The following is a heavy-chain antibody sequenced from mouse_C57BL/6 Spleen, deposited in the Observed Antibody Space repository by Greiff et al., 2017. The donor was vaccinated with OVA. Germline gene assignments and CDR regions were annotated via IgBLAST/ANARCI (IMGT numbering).Heavy chain of an antibody. J-gene: IGHJ2*01. Sequence: DVMLVESGGDLVKPGGSLKLSCAASGFTFSSYGMSWVRQTPDKRLEWVATISSGGSYTYYPDSVKGRFTISRDNAKNTLYLQMSSLKSEDTAMYYCARHDDFFITTVVGGFDYWGQGTTLTVSS. CDR1: GFTFSSYG. D-gene: IGHD1-1*01. CDR2: ISSGGSYT. V-gene: IGHV5-6*02. CDR3: ARHDDFFITTVVGGFDY.